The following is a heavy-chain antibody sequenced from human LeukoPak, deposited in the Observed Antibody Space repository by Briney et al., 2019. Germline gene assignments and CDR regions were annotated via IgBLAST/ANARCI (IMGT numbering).Heavy chain of an antibody. CDR3: ARDLSGSPNRHFDY. J-gene: IGHJ4*02. CDR2: ISSSGSTR. V-gene: IGHV3-48*03. Sequence: GGSLRLSCAGSGFTFSSYEMNWVRQAPGKGLERVSYISSSGSTRYYADSVKGRFTVSRDNAKNSLYLQMNSLRAEDTAVYYCARDLSGSPNRHFDYWGQGTLVTVSS. CDR1: GFTFSSYE. D-gene: IGHD1-26*01.